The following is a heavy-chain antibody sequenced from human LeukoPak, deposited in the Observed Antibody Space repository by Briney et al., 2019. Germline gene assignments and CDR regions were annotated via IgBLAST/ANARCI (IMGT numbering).Heavy chain of an antibody. CDR3: ARVGTTLYDYFDY. CDR1: GYSFTRFY. Sequence: EASVKVSCKASGYSFTRFYIHWVRQAPGQGLEWMGIINPSSGATTFAQTFQGRVTMARVTSTSTVNMELSSLTSEDTAIYYCARVGTTLYDYFDYWGQGTLVTVSS. J-gene: IGHJ4*02. CDR2: INPSSGAT. D-gene: IGHD2/OR15-2a*01. V-gene: IGHV1-46*01.